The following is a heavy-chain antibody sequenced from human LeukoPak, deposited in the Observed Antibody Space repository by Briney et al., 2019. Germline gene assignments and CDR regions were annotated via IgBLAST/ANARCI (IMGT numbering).Heavy chain of an antibody. J-gene: IGHJ5*02. CDR2: IYYSGST. CDR1: GGSISSSSYY. V-gene: IGHV4-39*07. D-gene: IGHD6-6*01. CDR3: ATGAEYSSSFTPFDP. Sequence: PSETLSLTCTVSGGSISSSSYYWGWIRQPPGKGLEWIGSIYYSGSTYYNPSLKSRVTISVDTSKNQFSLKLSSVTAADTAVYYCATGAEYSSSFTPFDPWGQGTLVTVSS.